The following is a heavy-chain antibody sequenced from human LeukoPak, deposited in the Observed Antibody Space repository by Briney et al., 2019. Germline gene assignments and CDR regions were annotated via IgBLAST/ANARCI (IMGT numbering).Heavy chain of an antibody. J-gene: IGHJ4*02. CDR3: AALPMRQWLVQRDYYFDY. V-gene: IGHV4-34*01. CDR2: INHSGST. D-gene: IGHD6-19*01. Sequence: SETLSLNCAVYGGSFSGYYCSWIRQPPGKGLEWIGEINHSGSTNYNPSLKRRVTISVETSKNQFSHKLSSINAADTAVFFCAALPMRQWLVQRDYYFDYWGQGTLVTVSS. CDR1: GGSFSGYY.